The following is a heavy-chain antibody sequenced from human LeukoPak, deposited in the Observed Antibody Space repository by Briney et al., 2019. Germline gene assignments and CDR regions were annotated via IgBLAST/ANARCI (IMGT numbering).Heavy chain of an antibody. V-gene: IGHV3-48*01. CDR3: ARDRTVVTPDY. D-gene: IGHD4-23*01. Sequence: GGSLRASCAASGFTFSSYSMNWVRQAPGKGLEWVSYISSSSSTIYYADSVKGRFTISRDNAKNSLYLQMNSLRAEDTAVYYCARDRTVVTPDYWGQGTLVTVSS. CDR2: ISSSSSTI. CDR1: GFTFSSYS. J-gene: IGHJ4*02.